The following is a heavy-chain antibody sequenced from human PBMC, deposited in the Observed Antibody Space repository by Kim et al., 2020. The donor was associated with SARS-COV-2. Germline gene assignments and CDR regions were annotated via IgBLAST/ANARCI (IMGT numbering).Heavy chain of an antibody. J-gene: IGHJ4*02. CDR3: ARDMYQTGSGPWFGEYEYGEQYYFDY. V-gene: IGHV1-18*04. D-gene: IGHD3-10*01. Sequence: ASVKVSCKASGYTFTSYGISWVRQAPGQGLEWMGWISAYNGNTNYAQKLQGRVTMTTDTSTSTAYMELRSLRSDDTAVYYCARDMYQTGSGPWFGEYEYGEQYYFDYWGQGTLVTVSS. CDR2: ISAYNGNT. CDR1: GYTFTSYG.